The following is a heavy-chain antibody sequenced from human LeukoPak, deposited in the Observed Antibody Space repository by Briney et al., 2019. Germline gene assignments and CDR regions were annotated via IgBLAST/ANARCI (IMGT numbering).Heavy chain of an antibody. CDR3: ARGPPDYGGNGWFDP. J-gene: IGHJ5*02. Sequence: GASVKVSCKASGYTFTGYYMHWVRQAPGQGLEWMGWINPNSGGTNYAQKFQGRVTMTRDTSISTAYMELSRLRSDDTAVYYCARGPPDYGGNGWFDPWGQGTLVTVSS. D-gene: IGHD4-23*01. V-gene: IGHV1-2*02. CDR2: INPNSGGT. CDR1: GYTFTGYY.